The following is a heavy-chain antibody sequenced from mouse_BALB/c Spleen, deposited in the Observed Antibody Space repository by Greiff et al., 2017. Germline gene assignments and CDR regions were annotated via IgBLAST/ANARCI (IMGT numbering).Heavy chain of an antibody. J-gene: IGHJ3*01. Sequence: EVKVEESGGGLVKPGGSLKLSCAASGFTFSDYYMYWVRQTPEKRLEWVATISDGGSYTYYPDSVKGRFTISRDNAKNNLYLQMSSLKSEDTAMYYCARDEDGNYGWFAYWGQGTLVTVSA. V-gene: IGHV5-4*02. D-gene: IGHD2-1*01. CDR2: ISDGGSYT. CDR3: ARDEDGNYGWFAY. CDR1: GFTFSDYY.